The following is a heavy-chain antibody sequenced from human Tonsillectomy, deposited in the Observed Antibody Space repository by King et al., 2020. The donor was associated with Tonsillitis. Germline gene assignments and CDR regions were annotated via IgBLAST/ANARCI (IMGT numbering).Heavy chain of an antibody. Sequence: VQLVESGGDLVQPGGSLRLSCAASGFTFSSFEMNWVRQAPGKGLEWVSYISSGSTTHYADSVKGRFTISRDNSKKSLYLQMNSLRAEDTAVYYCARDQSATWYKRNAIDIWGQGTMVIVSS. CDR3: ARDQSATWYKRNAIDI. CDR1: GFTFSSFE. V-gene: IGHV3-48*03. J-gene: IGHJ3*02. CDR2: ISSGSTT. D-gene: IGHD1-1*01.